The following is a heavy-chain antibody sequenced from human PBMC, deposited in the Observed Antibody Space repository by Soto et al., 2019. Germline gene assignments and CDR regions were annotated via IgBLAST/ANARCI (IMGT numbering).Heavy chain of an antibody. CDR1: GFTFSTFS. Sequence: EVQLVESGGGSVQPGGSLRLSCAASGFTFSTFSMNWVRQAPGRGLEWLSYISGGARPISYADSVKGRFTISRDNAKNSLYLQMDRLTDEDTAVYYCARDLGWAFDSWGQGTLVTVSS. J-gene: IGHJ4*02. CDR2: ISGGARPI. CDR3: ARDLGWAFDS. D-gene: IGHD6-19*01. V-gene: IGHV3-48*02.